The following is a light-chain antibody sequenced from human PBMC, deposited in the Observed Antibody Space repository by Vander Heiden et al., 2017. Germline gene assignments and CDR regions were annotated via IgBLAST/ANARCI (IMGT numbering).Light chain of an antibody. V-gene: IGKV3-20*01. Sequence: EIVLTQSPGTLSLSPGERATLSCRASQSVSSSYLAWYQQKPGQAPRLLIYGASSRATGIPDRFSGSGSGTDFTLTISRLEPEDFAVYYCLQEGSSPLTFGGGTKVEIK. CDR2: GAS. J-gene: IGKJ4*01. CDR1: QSVSSSY. CDR3: LQEGSSPLT.